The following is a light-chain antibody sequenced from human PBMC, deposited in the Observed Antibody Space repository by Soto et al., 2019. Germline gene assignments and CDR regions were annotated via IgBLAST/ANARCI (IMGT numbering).Light chain of an antibody. V-gene: IGLV1-44*01. CDR2: SYD. CDR1: SSNLGDNT. Sequence: QSVLTQPPSASGTPGQRVTISCSTSSSNLGDNTVNWYQQVPGTALKLLIYSYDQRPSGVPDRFSGSKSGTSASLAISGLQSEDEADYYCAAWDASLDGYVFGTGTKVTVL. J-gene: IGLJ1*01. CDR3: AAWDASLDGYV.